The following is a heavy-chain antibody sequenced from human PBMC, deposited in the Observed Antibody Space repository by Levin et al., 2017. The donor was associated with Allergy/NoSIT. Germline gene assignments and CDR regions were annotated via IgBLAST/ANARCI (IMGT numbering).Heavy chain of an antibody. Sequence: LSLTCAVSGFSISESAMAWVRQAPGKGLEWVSEITGGGFNTYYGDSVKGRFTVSKDDSKDTLYLDLSSLRVEDTAVYYCAKKQGGTSGFSFDVWGQGTMVTVSS. CDR1: GFSISESA. CDR3: AKKQGGTSGFSFDV. J-gene: IGHJ3*01. V-gene: IGHV3-23*01. CDR2: ITGGGFNT. D-gene: IGHD1-1*01.